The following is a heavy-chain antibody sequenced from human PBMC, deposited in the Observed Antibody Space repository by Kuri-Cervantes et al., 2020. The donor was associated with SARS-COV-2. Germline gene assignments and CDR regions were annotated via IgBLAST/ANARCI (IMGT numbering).Heavy chain of an antibody. CDR1: GFTFGGYA. CDR3: TRSDFWSGIYFDY. J-gene: IGHJ4*02. CDR2: IRSKAYGGTT. V-gene: IGHV3-49*04. D-gene: IGHD3-3*01. Sequence: GGSLRLSCTASGFTFGGYAMSWVRQAPGKGLEWVGFIRSKAYGGTTEYAASVKGRFTISRDDSKSIAYLQMNSLKTEDTAVYYCTRSDFWSGIYFDYWGQGTLVTVSS.